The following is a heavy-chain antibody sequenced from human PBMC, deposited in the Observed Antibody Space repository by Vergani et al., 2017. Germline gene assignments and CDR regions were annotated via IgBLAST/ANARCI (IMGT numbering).Heavy chain of an antibody. D-gene: IGHD3-10*01. J-gene: IGHJ5*01. CDR1: GSTVSGNY. Sequence: ELQLVESGGGLVQPGGSLRLSCAASGSTVSGNYMTWVRQAPGKGLEWVSHIYSGDETYYADSVEGRVNISRDTSQNTLHLQINNHRVEDTAVYYCARGNYYGSGTYVDPWGQGTLVTVSS. CDR3: ARGNYYGSGTYVDP. V-gene: IGHV3-66*02. CDR2: IYSGDET.